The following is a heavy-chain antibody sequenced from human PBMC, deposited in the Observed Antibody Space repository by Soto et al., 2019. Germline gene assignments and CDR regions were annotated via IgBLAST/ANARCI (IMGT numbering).Heavy chain of an antibody. Sequence: VASVKGSCKASGYTFTSYDINWVRQATGQGLEWMGWMNPNSCNTGYAQKFQGRVTMTRNTSISTAYMELSSLRSEDTAVYYCAGYSYGYSYYSMDVWGQGTTVTVSS. CDR2: MNPNSCNT. V-gene: IGHV1-8*01. D-gene: IGHD5-18*01. J-gene: IGHJ6*02. CDR3: AGYSYGYSYYSMDV. CDR1: GYTFTSYD.